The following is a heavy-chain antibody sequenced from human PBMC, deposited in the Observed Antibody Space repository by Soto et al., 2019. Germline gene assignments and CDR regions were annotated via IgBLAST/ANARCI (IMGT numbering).Heavy chain of an antibody. D-gene: IGHD6-19*01. Sequence: EVQLVESGGGLIQPGGSLRLSWAASGFAVSSKYMTWVRRAPGKGLEWVSVIYGGGTTYYADSVKGRFTISRDTSKNTLYLQMNSLRAEDTAVYYCVQTTGWPGFDFWAQGTLVTVSS. J-gene: IGHJ4*02. CDR1: GFAVSSKY. V-gene: IGHV3-53*01. CDR3: VQTTGWPGFDF. CDR2: IYGGGTT.